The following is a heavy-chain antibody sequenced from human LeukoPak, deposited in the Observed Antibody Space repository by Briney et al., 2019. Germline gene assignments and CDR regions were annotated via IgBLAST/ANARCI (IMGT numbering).Heavy chain of an antibody. V-gene: IGHV4-39*01. CDR1: GGSISSSSYY. CDR2: IYYSGST. D-gene: IGHD1-7*01. J-gene: IGHJ4*02. Sequence: PSETLSLTCTVSGGSISSSSYYWGWIRQPPGKGLEWIGSIYYSGSTYYNPSLKSRVTISVDTSKNQFSLKLSSVTAADTAVYYCARPGSSKLELRFFDYWGQGTLVTVSS. CDR3: ARPGSSKLELRFFDY.